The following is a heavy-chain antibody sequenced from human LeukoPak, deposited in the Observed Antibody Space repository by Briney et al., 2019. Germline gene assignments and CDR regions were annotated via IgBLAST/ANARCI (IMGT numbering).Heavy chain of an antibody. Sequence: PSETLSLICTVSGGSINSFYWTWIRQHAGKGLEWIGRIYSSGSTNFNPSLKSRVTMSVDTSKNQFSLRLSSVTAADTAAYYCVTGLLLWFGELSTYDYWGQGTLVTVSS. CDR2: IYSSGST. V-gene: IGHV4-4*07. D-gene: IGHD3-10*01. CDR1: GGSINSFY. J-gene: IGHJ4*02. CDR3: VTGLLLWFGELSTYDY.